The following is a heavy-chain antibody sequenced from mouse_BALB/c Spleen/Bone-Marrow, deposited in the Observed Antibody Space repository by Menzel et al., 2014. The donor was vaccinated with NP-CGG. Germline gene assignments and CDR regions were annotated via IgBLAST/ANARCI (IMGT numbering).Heavy chain of an antibody. J-gene: IGHJ4*01. CDR2: IYPGSGST. D-gene: IGHD2-14*01. CDR3: TRSLVRRDHYYAMDY. CDR1: GYTFTSYW. V-gene: IGHV1S22*01. Sequence: LQQSGSELVRPGASVKLSCKASGYTFTSYWMHWVKQRPGQGLEWIGNIYPGSGSTNYDEKFKSKATLTVDTSSSTAYMQLSSLTSEDSAVYYCTRSLVRRDHYYAMDYWGQGTPVTVPS.